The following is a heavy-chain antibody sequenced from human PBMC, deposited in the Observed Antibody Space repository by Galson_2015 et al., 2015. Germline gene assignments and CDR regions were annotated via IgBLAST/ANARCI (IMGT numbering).Heavy chain of an antibody. CDR2: IYPGDSDT. J-gene: IGHJ4*02. CDR3: SRQAGDGDYGDF. D-gene: IGHD4-17*01. Sequence: ECMGRIYPGDSDTRYSPSFQGQVTISADKSIRTAYLQWSSLEASDTAIYYCSRQAGDGDYGDFWGQGTLVTVSS. V-gene: IGHV5-51*01.